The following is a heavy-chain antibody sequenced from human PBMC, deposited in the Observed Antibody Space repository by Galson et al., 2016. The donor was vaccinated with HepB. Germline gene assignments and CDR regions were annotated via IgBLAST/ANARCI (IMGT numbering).Heavy chain of an antibody. J-gene: IGHJ4*02. CDR2: IFYTGST. V-gene: IGHV4-30-4*01. CDR3: ARVNIYGANSDGYYFDQ. CDR1: GGSISSGDYY. Sequence: TLSLTCTVSGGSISSGDYYWSWIRQPPGKGLEWIAYIFYTGSTYSNPSLKSRVTISLDRSKNNFSLELTSVTAADTAVYYFARVNIYGANSDGYYFDQWGQGTLVTVSS. D-gene: IGHD4/OR15-4a*01.